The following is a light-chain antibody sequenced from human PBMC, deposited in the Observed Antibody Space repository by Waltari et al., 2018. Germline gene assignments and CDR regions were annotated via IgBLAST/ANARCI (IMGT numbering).Light chain of an antibody. CDR1: SGSLSTTSY. J-gene: IGLJ3*02. CDR2: KAN. Sequence: QTVVTQEPSLSVSPGGTVTLTCALSSGSLSTTSYATGYQQTPGQAPRTLVYKANARSSGVPDRFSGSILGNTAALTITGAQADDESDYYCALYMGSGIWVFGGGTRLTVL. CDR3: ALYMGSGIWV. V-gene: IGLV8-61*01.